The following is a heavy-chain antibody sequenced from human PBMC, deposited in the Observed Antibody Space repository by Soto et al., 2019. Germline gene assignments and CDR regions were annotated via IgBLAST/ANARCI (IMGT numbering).Heavy chain of an antibody. CDR3: ARDRLGGKVHFDI. V-gene: IGHV3-33*01. CDR1: GFPSSRYG. CDR2: ILYDGSKK. Sequence: GRTLRLSCAASGFPSSRYGMHWVRQAPGKRVEWVAVILYDGSKKYYADSVKGRFTISRDNSKNTLYLQMNSLRAEDTAVYYGARDRLGGKVHFDIWGQGTMVTFS. D-gene: IGHD2-15*01. J-gene: IGHJ3*02.